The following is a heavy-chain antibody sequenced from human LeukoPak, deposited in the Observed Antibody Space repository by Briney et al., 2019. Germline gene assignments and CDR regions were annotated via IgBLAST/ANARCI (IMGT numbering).Heavy chain of an antibody. CDR3: DQTPVSNTAINWFDP. CDR1: GGTFSSYA. J-gene: IGHJ5*02. D-gene: IGHD5-18*01. V-gene: IGHV1-69*05. Sequence: SVKVSCKASGGTFSSYASSWVRQAPGQGLEWMGGIIPIFGSENYAHRFRGRGVTTTDESSSTAYLDLSSLTSEHTALYYCDQTPVSNTAINWFDPSGHGNPVTVSS. CDR2: IIPIFGSE.